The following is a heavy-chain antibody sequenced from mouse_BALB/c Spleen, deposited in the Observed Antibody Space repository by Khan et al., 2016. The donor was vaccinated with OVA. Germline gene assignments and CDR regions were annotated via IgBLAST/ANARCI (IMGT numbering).Heavy chain of an antibody. Sequence: EVQLVESGGGLVQPGGSRKLSCAASGFTFSDYGLAWVRQAPGKGPEWVAFISSLAYSIYYADTVTGRFTIYRENAKNNLYLEMSSLRSEDTAMYYCARSWAMDYWGQGTSVTVSS. J-gene: IGHJ4*01. CDR1: GFTFSDYG. CDR2: ISSLAYSI. CDR3: ARSWAMDY. V-gene: IGHV5-15*02.